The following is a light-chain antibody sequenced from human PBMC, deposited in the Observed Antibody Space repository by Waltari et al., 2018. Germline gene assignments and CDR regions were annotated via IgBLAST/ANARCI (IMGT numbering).Light chain of an antibody. CDR2: DVS. CDR3: SSYTSSFTEV. CDR1: TSYVGGYNY. V-gene: IGLV2-14*03. J-gene: IGLJ3*02. Sequence: QSALTQPASVSGSPGQSITISCTGTTSYVGGYNYVSWYQQHPGNAPQPMIYDVSNRPSGVSNRFSGSKSGNTASLTISGLQAEDEADYYCSSYTSSFTEVFGGGTKLTVL.